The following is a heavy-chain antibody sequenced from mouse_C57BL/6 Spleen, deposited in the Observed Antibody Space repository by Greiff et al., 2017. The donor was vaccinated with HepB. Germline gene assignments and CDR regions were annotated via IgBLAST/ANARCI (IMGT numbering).Heavy chain of an antibody. Sequence: EVKLVESGGGLVKPGGSLKLSCAASGFTFSDYGMHWVRQAPEKGLEWVAYISSGSSTIYYADTVKGRFTISRDNAKNTLFLQMTSLRSEDTAIYYCARPHYISYYFDYWGQGTTLTVSS. CDR3: ARPHYISYYFDY. D-gene: IGHD1-3*01. CDR2: ISSGSSTI. J-gene: IGHJ2*01. CDR1: GFTFSDYG. V-gene: IGHV5-17*01.